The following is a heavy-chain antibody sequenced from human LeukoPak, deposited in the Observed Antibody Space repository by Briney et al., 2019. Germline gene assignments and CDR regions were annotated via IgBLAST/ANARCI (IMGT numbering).Heavy chain of an antibody. CDR2: ISSSGSTI. CDR1: GFTFSNYG. D-gene: IGHD6-6*01. Sequence: GRSLRLSCAASGFTFSNYGMHWVRQAPGKGLEWVSYISSSGSTIYYADSVKGRFTISRDNAKNSLYLQMNSLRAEDTAVYYCAGSSSGFDYWGQGTLVTVSS. J-gene: IGHJ4*02. CDR3: AGSSSGFDY. V-gene: IGHV3-48*04.